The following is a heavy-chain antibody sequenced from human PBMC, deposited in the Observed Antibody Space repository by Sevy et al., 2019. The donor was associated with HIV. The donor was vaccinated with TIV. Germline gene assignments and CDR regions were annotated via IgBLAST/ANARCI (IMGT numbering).Heavy chain of an antibody. D-gene: IGHD1-1*01. J-gene: IGHJ4*02. Sequence: SENLSLTCAISGDGVSSRGTVWNWIRQSPSRGLEWLGRTYYRSKWWNNYALSVKSRISINPDTSKNQVSLHLNSVTPDDTAVYYCARDGGANWDGRPSGTVFDYWGQGTLVTVSS. CDR1: GDGVSSRGTV. CDR3: ARDGGANWDGRPSGTVFDY. V-gene: IGHV6-1*01. CDR2: TYYRSKWWN.